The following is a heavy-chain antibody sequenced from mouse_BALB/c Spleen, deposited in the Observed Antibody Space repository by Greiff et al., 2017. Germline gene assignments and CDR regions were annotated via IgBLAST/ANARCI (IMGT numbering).Heavy chain of an antibody. V-gene: IGHV1-69*02. Sequence: QVQLKQPGAELVKPGASVKLSCKASGYTFTSYWMHWVKQRPGQGLEWIGEIDPSDSYTNYNQKFKGKATLTVDKSSSTAYMQLSSLTSEDSAVYYCARYGTTVVMDYWGQGTSVTVSS. J-gene: IGHJ4*01. D-gene: IGHD1-1*01. CDR3: ARYGTTVVMDY. CDR2: IDPSDSYT. CDR1: GYTFTSYW.